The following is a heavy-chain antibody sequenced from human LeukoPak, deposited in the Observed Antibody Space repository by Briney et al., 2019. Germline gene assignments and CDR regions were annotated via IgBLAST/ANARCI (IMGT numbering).Heavy chain of an antibody. D-gene: IGHD3-9*01. Sequence: PGGSLRLSCAASGFTFSSYSMNWVRQAPGKGLEWVSSISSSSSYIYYADSVKGRFTISRDNAKNSLYLQMNSLRAEDTAVYYCARARDVLRYFDWSLSEMGPQDYWGQGTLVTVSS. CDR2: ISSSSSYI. J-gene: IGHJ4*02. CDR3: ARARDVLRYFDWSLSEMGPQDY. V-gene: IGHV3-21*01. CDR1: GFTFSSYS.